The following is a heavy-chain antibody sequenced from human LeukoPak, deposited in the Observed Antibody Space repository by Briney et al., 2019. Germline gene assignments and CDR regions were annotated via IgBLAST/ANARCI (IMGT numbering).Heavy chain of an antibody. CDR3: ARGSRNEPYDFWSVVYYYYYYGMDV. J-gene: IGHJ6*02. V-gene: IGHV1-8*01. CDR2: MNPNSGNT. Sequence: ASVTVSCTASGYTFTSYDINWVRQAPGQGLEWMGWMNPNSGNTSYAQKFQGRVTMTRNTSISTAYMELSSLRSEDTAVYYCARGSRNEPYDFWSVVYYYYYYGMDVWAKGPRSPSP. CDR1: GYTFTSYD. D-gene: IGHD3-3*01.